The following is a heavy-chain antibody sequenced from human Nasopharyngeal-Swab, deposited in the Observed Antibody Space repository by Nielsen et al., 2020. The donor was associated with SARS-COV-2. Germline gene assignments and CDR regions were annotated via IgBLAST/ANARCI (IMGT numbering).Heavy chain of an antibody. CDR1: GFLFSRYD. CDR3: ARDMISGTPDYFDH. V-gene: IGHV3-30-3*01. CDR2: TSADESHK. Sequence: GGSLRLSCVASGFLFSRYDMHWVRRAPGKGLEWVAVTSADESHKYYAAGSVKDRFTISRDNSRNTLYLQMNSLTSEDTALYYCARDMISGTPDYFDHWGQGTLVTVSS. J-gene: IGHJ4*02. D-gene: IGHD3/OR15-3a*01.